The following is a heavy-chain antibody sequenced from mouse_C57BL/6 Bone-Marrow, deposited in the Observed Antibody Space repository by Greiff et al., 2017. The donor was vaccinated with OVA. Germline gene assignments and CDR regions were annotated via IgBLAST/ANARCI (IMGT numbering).Heavy chain of an antibody. V-gene: IGHV5-4*01. D-gene: IGHD1-1*01. J-gene: IGHJ1*03. Sequence: DVKLVESGGGLVKPGGSLKLSCAASGFTFSSYAMSWVRQTPEKRLEWVATISDGGSYTYYPDNGKGRFTISRDNAKNNLYLQMSHLKSEDTAMYYCARDPPHYGSSPYWYFDVWGTGTTVTVSS. CDR3: ARDPPHYGSSPYWYFDV. CDR2: ISDGGSYT. CDR1: GFTFSSYA.